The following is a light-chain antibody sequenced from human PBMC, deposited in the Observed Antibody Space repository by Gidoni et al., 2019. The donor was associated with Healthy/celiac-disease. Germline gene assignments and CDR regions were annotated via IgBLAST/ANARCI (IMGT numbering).Light chain of an antibody. CDR1: KLGDKY. CDR2: QDS. CDR3: QAWDSSTVV. V-gene: IGLV3-1*01. J-gene: IGLJ2*01. Sequence: SHELTQPPSGSVSPGQTASITCSGDKLGDKYACWYQQKPGQPPVLVIYQDSKRPSGIPEGFSGSNSGNTATLTISGTQAMDEADYYCQAWDSSTVVFGGGTKLTVL.